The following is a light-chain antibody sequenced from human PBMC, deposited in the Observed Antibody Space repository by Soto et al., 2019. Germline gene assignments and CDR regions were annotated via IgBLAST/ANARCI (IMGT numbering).Light chain of an antibody. CDR1: QSVSSDH. Sequence: DTVLTQSPGTLSLSPGDRATLSCGASQSVSSDHLAWYQQQAGQAPRLLIFATSIRATGTADRFSGSGSGTDFTLSISRLEPEDFAVYYCQHYGDSAGTFGQGTKLEI. CDR3: QHYGDSAGT. CDR2: ATS. V-gene: IGKV3-20*01. J-gene: IGKJ2*01.